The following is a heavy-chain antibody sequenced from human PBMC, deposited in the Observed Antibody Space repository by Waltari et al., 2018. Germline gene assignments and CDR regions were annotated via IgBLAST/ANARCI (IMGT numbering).Heavy chain of an antibody. Sequence: QVQLVQSGAEVKKPGASVKVSCKASGYTFTGYYMHWVRQAPGQGLEWMGRINPNRGGTNDAQKFQGRVTMTRDTSISTAYMELSRLRSDDTAVYYCARDSGYDKGAYWGQGTLVTVSS. V-gene: IGHV1-2*06. D-gene: IGHD5-12*01. J-gene: IGHJ4*02. CDR2: INPNRGGT. CDR1: GYTFTGYY. CDR3: ARDSGYDKGAY.